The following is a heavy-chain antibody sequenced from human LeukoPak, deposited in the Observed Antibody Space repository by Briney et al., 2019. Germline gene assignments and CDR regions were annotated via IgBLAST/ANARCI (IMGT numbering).Heavy chain of an antibody. CDR1: GGTFRTYA. CDR3: ARYSSSTRGYFDY. D-gene: IGHD6-6*01. CDR2: INPSGGST. J-gene: IGHJ4*02. V-gene: IGHV1-46*01. Sequence: ASVTVSCKASGGTFRTYAISWVRRAPGQGLEWMGIINPSGGSTSYAQKFQGRVTMTRDMSTSTVYMELSSLRSEDTAVYYCARYSSSTRGYFDYWGQGTLVTVSS.